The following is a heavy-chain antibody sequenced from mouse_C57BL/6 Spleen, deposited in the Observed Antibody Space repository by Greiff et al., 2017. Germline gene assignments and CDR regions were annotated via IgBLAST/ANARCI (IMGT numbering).Heavy chain of an antibody. Sequence: VQLQQPGAELVRPGSSVKLSCKASGYTFTSYWMDWVKQRPGQGLEWIGNIYPSDSETHYNQKFKDKATLTVDKSSSTAYMQLSSLPSEAAAVYYCARATTVVAPFGGWGQGTTLTVAS. D-gene: IGHD1-1*01. CDR3: ARATTVVAPFGG. J-gene: IGHJ2*01. CDR1: GYTFTSYW. CDR2: IYPSDSET. V-gene: IGHV1-61*01.